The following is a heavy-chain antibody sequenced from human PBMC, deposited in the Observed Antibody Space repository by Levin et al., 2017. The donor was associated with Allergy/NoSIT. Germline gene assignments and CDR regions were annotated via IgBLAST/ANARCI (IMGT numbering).Heavy chain of an antibody. CDR1: GFSLSTSGVS. CDR3: ARLVRGVIPVFDL. CDR2: IDWDDDK. V-gene: IGHV2-70*01. J-gene: IGHJ3*01. D-gene: IGHD3-10*01. Sequence: SGPTLVKPTQTLTLTCTLSGFSLSTSGVSVGWIRQPPGKALEWLALIDWDDDKYYSTSLKTRLTISKDTSKNQVVLTMTNMDPVDTATYYCARLVRGVIPVFDLWVQGTMVIVSS.